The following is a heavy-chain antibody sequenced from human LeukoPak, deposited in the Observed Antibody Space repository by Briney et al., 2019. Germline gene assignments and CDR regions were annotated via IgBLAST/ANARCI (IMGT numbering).Heavy chain of an antibody. CDR2: INPNSGGT. CDR1: GYTFTGYY. J-gene: IGHJ5*02. Sequence: ASVKVSCKASGYTFTGYYMHWVRQAPGQGLEWMGWINPNSGGTNYAQKLQGRVTMTTDTSTSTAYMELRSLRSDDTAVYYCARVVSSSGWYWFDPWGQGTLVTVSS. D-gene: IGHD6-19*01. V-gene: IGHV1-2*02. CDR3: ARVVSSSGWYWFDP.